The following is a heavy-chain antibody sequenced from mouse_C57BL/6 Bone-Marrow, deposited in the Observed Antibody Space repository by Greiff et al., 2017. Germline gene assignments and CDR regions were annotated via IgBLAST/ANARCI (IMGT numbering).Heavy chain of an antibody. J-gene: IGHJ1*03. D-gene: IGHD2-4*01. CDR3: AGAYYYNWYFDV. CDR1: GFPITSGYY. Sequence: VQLQQSGPGLVKPSQSLFLTCSITGFPITSGYYWIWIRQSPGKPLEWMGYITHSGETFYNPSLQSPISITRETSKNQFFLQLNSVTTEDTAMYYCAGAYYYNWYFDVWGTGTTVTVSS. CDR2: ITHSGET. V-gene: IGHV12-3*01.